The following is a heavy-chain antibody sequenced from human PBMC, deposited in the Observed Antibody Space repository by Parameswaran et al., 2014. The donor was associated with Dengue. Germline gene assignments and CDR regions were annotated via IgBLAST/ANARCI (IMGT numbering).Heavy chain of an antibody. Sequence: PGKGLEWIGSIYYSGSTYYNPSLKSRATISVDTSKNQFSLKLSAVTAADTAVYYCARQKENWFDPWGQGTLVTVSS. CDR3: ARQKENWFDP. V-gene: IGHV4-39*01. CDR2: IYYSGST. J-gene: IGHJ5*02.